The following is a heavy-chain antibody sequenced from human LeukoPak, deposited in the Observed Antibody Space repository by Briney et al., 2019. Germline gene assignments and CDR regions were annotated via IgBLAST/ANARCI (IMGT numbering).Heavy chain of an antibody. V-gene: IGHV4-39*01. CDR1: GGSISSSSYY. J-gene: IGHJ4*02. Sequence: PSETLSLTCTVSGGSISSSSYYWGWIRQPPGKGLEWIGNIYYGGNTYSNPSLKSRVTISVDTSKNQFSLTLSSVTAADTAVYYCARHLNAEQTFDYWGQGTLVTVSS. D-gene: IGHD2-2*01. CDR3: ARHLNAEQTFDY. CDR2: IYYGGNT.